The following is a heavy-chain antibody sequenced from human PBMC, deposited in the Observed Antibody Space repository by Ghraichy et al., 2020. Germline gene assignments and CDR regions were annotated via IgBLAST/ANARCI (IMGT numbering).Heavy chain of an antibody. J-gene: IGHJ3*01. D-gene: IGHD3-16*01. CDR2: ISHGGST. CDR1: GGSFSGYY. CDR3: ARDRKKIRRTTARGSTFDV. V-gene: IGHV4-34*01. Sequence: SETLSLTCAVYGGSFSGYYWSCIRQPPGKGLEWMREISHGGSTNYNPSLESRVTMAVDTSKNQFSLRLTSVTAADTAVYYCARDRKKIRRTTARGSTFDVWGQGTMVTVSS.